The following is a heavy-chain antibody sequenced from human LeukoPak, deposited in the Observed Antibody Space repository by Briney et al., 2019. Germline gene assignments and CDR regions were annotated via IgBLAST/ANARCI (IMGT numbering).Heavy chain of an antibody. D-gene: IGHD5-12*01. CDR3: AKAPPGYSSYALPAN. CDR1: GFTFSTYV. CDR2: ISGPGGGT. Sequence: GGSLRLSCAASGFTFSTYVMNWVRQAPGKGLEWVSAISGPGGGTYYADSVKGRFTISRDNSKNTLYLQMNSLRVEDTAIYYCAKAPPGYSSYALPANWGQGTLVTVSS. J-gene: IGHJ4*02. V-gene: IGHV3-23*01.